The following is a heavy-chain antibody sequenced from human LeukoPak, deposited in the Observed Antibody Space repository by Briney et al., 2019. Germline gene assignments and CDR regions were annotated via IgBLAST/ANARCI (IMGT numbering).Heavy chain of an antibody. D-gene: IGHD1-26*01. CDR1: GFTVSSNE. V-gene: IGHV3-53*01. J-gene: IGHJ4*02. Sequence: PGGSLRLSCAASGFTVSSNEMSWVRQAPGKGLEWVSVIYSGGNTYYADSVKGRFTISRDNSKNTLYLQMNNLRAEDTALYYCASRPASETYFAVFDYWGQGTLVTVSS. CDR3: ASRPASETYFAVFDY. CDR2: IYSGGNT.